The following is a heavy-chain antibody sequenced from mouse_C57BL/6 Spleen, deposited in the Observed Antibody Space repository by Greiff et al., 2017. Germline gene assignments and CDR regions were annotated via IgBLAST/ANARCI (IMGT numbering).Heavy chain of an antibody. CDR2: INPSNGGT. CDR1: GYTFTSYW. J-gene: IGHJ2*01. D-gene: IGHD2-4*01. CDR3: ARSDYDYDPFDY. Sequence: QVQLQQPGTELVKPGASVKLSFKASGYTFTSYWMHWVKQRPGQGLEWIGNINPSNGGTNYNEKFKSKATLTVDKSSSTAYMQLSSLTSEDSAVYYCARSDYDYDPFDYWGQGTTLTVSS. V-gene: IGHV1-53*01.